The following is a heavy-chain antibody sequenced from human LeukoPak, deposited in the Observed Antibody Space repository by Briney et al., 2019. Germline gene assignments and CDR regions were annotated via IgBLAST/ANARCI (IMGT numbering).Heavy chain of an antibody. CDR2: ISAYNGNT. J-gene: IGHJ6*02. CDR1: GYTFTSYG. CDR3: ARDGLGFGSAGTPRYYYGMDV. D-gene: IGHD6-13*01. V-gene: IGHV1-18*01. Sequence: ASVTVSCKASGYTFTSYGISWVRQAPGQGREWMGWISAYNGNTNYAQKLQGRVTMTTDTSTSTAYMELRSLRSDDTAVYYCARDGLGFGSAGTPRYYYGMDVWGQGTTVTVSS.